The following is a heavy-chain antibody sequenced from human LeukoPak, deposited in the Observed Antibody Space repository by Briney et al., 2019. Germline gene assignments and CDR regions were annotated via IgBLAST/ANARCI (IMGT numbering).Heavy chain of an antibody. Sequence: GGSLRLSCAASGFTFSSYAMSWVRQAPGKGLEWVSAISGSGGSTYYADSVKGRFTISRDNAKNSLYLQMNSLRAEDTAVYYCARDLDTRDFDYWGQGTLVTVSS. D-gene: IGHD5-18*01. CDR1: GFTFSSYA. J-gene: IGHJ4*02. CDR2: ISGSGGST. CDR3: ARDLDTRDFDY. V-gene: IGHV3-23*01.